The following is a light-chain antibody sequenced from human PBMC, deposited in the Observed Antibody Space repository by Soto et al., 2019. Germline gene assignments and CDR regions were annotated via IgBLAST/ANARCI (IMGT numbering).Light chain of an antibody. CDR1: SSDVGASDF. CDR3: SSYTNTGTHVL. V-gene: IGLV2-14*03. Sequence: QSALTQPASVSESPGQSITISCTGTSSDVGASDFVSWYLQHPGKAPKLIIYEVTNRPSGVSDRFSGSKSGNTASLTISGLQDGDEAYYHCSSYTNTGTHVLFGGGTKLTVL. CDR2: EVT. J-gene: IGLJ2*01.